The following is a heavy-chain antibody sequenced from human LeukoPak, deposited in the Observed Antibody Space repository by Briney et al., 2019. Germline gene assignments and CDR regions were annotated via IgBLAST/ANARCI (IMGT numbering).Heavy chain of an antibody. CDR3: AKDLGVRYFDWLIPGSDY. CDR1: GFTFSRYE. V-gene: IGHV3-30*04. J-gene: IGHJ4*02. D-gene: IGHD3-9*01. Sequence: QPGGSLRLPCAASGFTFSRYEMNWVRQAPGKGLEWVAVISYDGSNKYYADSVKGRFTISRDNSKNTLYLQMNSLRAEDTAVYYCAKDLGVRYFDWLIPGSDYWGQGTLVTVSS. CDR2: ISYDGSNK.